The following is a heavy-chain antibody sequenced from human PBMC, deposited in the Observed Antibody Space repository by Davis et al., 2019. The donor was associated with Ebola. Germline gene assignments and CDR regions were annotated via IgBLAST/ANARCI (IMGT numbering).Heavy chain of an antibody. CDR1: GISFSNYG. D-gene: IGHD3-16*01. CDR3: AKDDYLQRWGGFDV. J-gene: IGHJ3*01. CDR2: ISPDGSDK. V-gene: IGHV3-30*18. Sequence: GGSLRLSCAASGISFSNYGMFWVRQAPGKVMEWVAVISPDGSDKNYADSGKGRFTISRDNSKNTLDLQMNRLRPEDTAVYYCAKDDYLQRWGGFDVWGQGTMVTVSS.